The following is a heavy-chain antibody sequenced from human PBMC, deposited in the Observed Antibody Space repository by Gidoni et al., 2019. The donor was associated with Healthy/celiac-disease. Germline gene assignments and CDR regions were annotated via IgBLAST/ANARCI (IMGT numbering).Heavy chain of an antibody. Sequence: QVQLQQWGAGPLKPSETLSLTCAVYGGSFSGYYWSWIRQPPGKGLEWIGEINHSGSTNYNPSLKSRVTISVDTSKNQFSLKLSSVTAADTAVYYCARPVLGYFDLWGRGTLVTVSS. J-gene: IGHJ2*01. CDR3: ARPVLGYFDL. CDR2: INHSGST. V-gene: IGHV4-34*01. CDR1: GGSFSGYY. D-gene: IGHD2-8*01.